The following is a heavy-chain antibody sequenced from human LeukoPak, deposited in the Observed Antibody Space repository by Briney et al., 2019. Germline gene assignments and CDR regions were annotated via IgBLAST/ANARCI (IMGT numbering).Heavy chain of an antibody. CDR3: ARGNRSGTAQGH. D-gene: IGHD1-1*01. V-gene: IGHV4-34*01. CDR1: GGSFSGYY. CDR2: INHSGST. J-gene: IGHJ4*02. Sequence: SETLSLTCAVYGGSFSGYYWSWIRQPPGKGLEWIGEINHSGSTNYNPSLKSRVTISVDTSKNQFSLKLSSVTAADTAVYYCARGNRSGTAQGHWGQGTLVTVSS.